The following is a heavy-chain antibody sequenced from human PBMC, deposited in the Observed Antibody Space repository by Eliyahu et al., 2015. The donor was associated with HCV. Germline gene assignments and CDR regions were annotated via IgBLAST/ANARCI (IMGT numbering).Heavy chain of an antibody. Sequence: VQLVESGGGLVQPXGSXRXSCEASGFXXSNAWMNWVRQAPGKGLEWVXRSKRKTDGGTTDYAAPVKGRFIISRNDSSNTVYLEMNSLKTEDSGMYYCIKNYYDTTGSPRYWGQGTLVTVSS. CDR1: GFXXSNAW. V-gene: IGHV3-15*07. CDR3: IKNYYDTTGSPRY. D-gene: IGHD3-22*01. CDR2: SKRKTDGGTT. J-gene: IGHJ4*02.